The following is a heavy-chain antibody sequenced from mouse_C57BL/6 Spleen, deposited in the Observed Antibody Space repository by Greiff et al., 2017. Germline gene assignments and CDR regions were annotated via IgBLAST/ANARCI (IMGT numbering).Heavy chain of an antibody. Sequence: QVQLQQSGAELVRPGASVTLSCKASGYTFTDYEMHWVKQTPVHGLEWIGAIDPATGGTAYNQKFKGKAILTADKSSSTAYMELRSLTSEDSAVYYGTPYFYGSSYRSFAYWGQGTLVTVSA. D-gene: IGHD1-1*01. CDR2: IDPATGGT. V-gene: IGHV1-15*01. CDR1: GYTFTDYE. J-gene: IGHJ3*01. CDR3: TPYFYGSSYRSFAY.